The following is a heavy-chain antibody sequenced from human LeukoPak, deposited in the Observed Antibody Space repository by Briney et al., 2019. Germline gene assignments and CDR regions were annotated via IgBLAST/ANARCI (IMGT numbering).Heavy chain of an antibody. D-gene: IGHD3/OR15-3a*01. CDR1: GFPFSSYA. CDR3: ARYEEFSTGYSASSPRHYFDH. V-gene: IGHV4-59*01. Sequence: GSLRLSCSASGFPFSSYAMHWIRQPPGKGLECIGHIYYTGSTYYKPSLESRVTISVDTAKNQISLKLSSVTAADTAVYYCARYEEFSTGYSASSPRHYFDHWGQGTLVTVSS. CDR2: IYYTGST. J-gene: IGHJ4*02.